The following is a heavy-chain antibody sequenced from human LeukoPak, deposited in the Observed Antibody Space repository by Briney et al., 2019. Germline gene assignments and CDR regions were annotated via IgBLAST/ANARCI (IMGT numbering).Heavy chain of an antibody. CDR2: INPNSGST. D-gene: IGHD3-22*01. J-gene: IGHJ4*02. CDR1: GYTFIDYY. V-gene: IGHV1-2*02. Sequence: ASVKVSCKASGYTFIDYYIHWVRQAPGQGLEWMGWINPNSGSTNYAQKFQGRVTLTRDTSISTVYMELSTMRSDDTAVYYCARDTAPYYLDGSGYYLDCWGQGTLVSVSS. CDR3: ARDTAPYYLDGSGYYLDC.